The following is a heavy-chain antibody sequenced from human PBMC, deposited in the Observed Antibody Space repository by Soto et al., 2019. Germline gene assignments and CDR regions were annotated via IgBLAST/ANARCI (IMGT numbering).Heavy chain of an antibody. Sequence: ASGKVSCKASGGTFSSYGISWVRQAPGQGLEWMGGISAYYGTANYAQKFQGRVTMTRDTSTSTAYMELRSLRSDDTAVYYCARDDVYSGSSYWGQGTLVTVS. CDR2: ISAYYGTA. V-gene: IGHV1-18*01. CDR3: ARDDVYSGSSY. CDR1: GGTFSSYG. D-gene: IGHD1-26*01. J-gene: IGHJ4*02.